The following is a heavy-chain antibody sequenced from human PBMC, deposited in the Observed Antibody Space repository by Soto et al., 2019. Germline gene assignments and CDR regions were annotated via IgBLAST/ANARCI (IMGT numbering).Heavy chain of an antibody. V-gene: IGHV3-7*04. CDR3: GRDLRDWDSGSYSYDY. Sequence: EVQLVESGGGLVQPGGSLRLSCAASGFTFSSYWMSWVRQAPGKGLEWVANIKQDGREKYYVGSVKGRFTISRDNAKNSLCLQMNSLRAEDTAVYYCGRDLRDWDSGSYSYDYWGQGTLVTVSS. D-gene: IGHD1-26*01. J-gene: IGHJ4*02. CDR2: IKQDGREK. CDR1: GFTFSSYW.